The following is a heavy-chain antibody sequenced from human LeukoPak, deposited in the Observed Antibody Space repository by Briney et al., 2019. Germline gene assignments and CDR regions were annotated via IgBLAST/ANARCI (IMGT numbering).Heavy chain of an antibody. CDR3: AKDVKAAAKGKGTRFDF. D-gene: IGHD6-13*01. CDR1: GFTVSAYA. Sequence: GGSLRLSCAASGFTVSAYAMHWVRQVPGKGLEWVSGISWNSGSIVYADSVKGRFTISRDNAKNSLYLQMNSLRAEDTALYYCAKDVKAAAKGKGTRFDFWGQGTLVTVSS. J-gene: IGHJ4*02. CDR2: ISWNSGSI. V-gene: IGHV3-9*01.